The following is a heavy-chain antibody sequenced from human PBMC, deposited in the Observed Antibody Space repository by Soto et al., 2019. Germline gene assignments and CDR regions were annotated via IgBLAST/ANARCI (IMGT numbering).Heavy chain of an antibody. CDR1: GGSISSYY. V-gene: IGHV4-59*01. J-gene: IGHJ4*02. CDR3: ARGLGFYYGDPPFDY. CDR2: IYYSGST. D-gene: IGHD4-17*01. Sequence: HVQLQESGPGLVKPSETLSLTCTVSGGSISSYYWSWIRQPPGKGLEWIGYIYYSGSTNYNPSLKSRVTISVDTSKNQFSLKLSSVTAADTAVYYCARGLGFYYGDPPFDYWGQGTLVTVSS.